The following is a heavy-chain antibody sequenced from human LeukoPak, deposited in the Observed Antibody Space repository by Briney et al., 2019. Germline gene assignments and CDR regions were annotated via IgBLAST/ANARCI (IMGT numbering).Heavy chain of an antibody. CDR3: ATYLSKWELLRFDY. V-gene: IGHV1-24*01. CDR2: FDPEDGET. CDR1: GYTLTELS. Sequence: ASVKVSCKVSGYTLTELSMHWVRQAPGKGLEWMGGFDPEDGETIYAQKFQGRVTMTEDTSTDTAYMELSSLRSEDTAVYYCATYLSKWELLRFDYWGQGTLVTVSS. D-gene: IGHD1-26*01. J-gene: IGHJ4*02.